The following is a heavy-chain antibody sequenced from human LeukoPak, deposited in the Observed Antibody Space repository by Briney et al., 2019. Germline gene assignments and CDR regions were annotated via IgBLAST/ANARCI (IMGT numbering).Heavy chain of an antibody. CDR3: ATTLWELLWLYYFDY. V-gene: IGHV3-23*01. CDR2: ISGSGGST. J-gene: IGHJ4*02. D-gene: IGHD1-26*01. CDR1: GFTFSSYA. Sequence: PGGSLRLSCAASGFTFSSYAMSWVRQAPGKGLEWVSAISGSGGSTYYADSVKGRFTISRDNSKNTLYLQMNSLRAEDTAVYYCATTLWELLWLYYFDYWGQGTLVTVSS.